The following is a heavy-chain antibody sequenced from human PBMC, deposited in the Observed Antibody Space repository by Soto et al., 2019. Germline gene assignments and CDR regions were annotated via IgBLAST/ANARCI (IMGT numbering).Heavy chain of an antibody. CDR2: INPNSGGT. J-gene: IGHJ4*02. CDR1: GYTFTGYY. CDR3: SRCDYGDYVHFDY. V-gene: IGHV1-2*04. D-gene: IGHD4-17*01. Sequence: QVQLVQSGAEVKKPGDSVKVSCKASGYTFTGYYMHWVRQAPGQGLEWMGWINPNSGGTNYAQKFQGWVTMTRDTSISTASMELSRLRSDDTAVYYCSRCDYGDYVHFDYWGQGTLVTDSS.